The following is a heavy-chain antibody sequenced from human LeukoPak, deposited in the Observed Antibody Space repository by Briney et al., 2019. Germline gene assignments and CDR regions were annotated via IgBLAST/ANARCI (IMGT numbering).Heavy chain of an antibody. CDR3: ARGRTGDAADTWFDF. J-gene: IGHJ4*02. D-gene: IGHD5-18*01. CDR1: GFDFNSYS. CDR2: ISGRDGPT. Sequence: GDSLRLSCAASGFDFNSYSISWVRQTPGRGLAWVCSISGRDGPTYFGDSVKGRFTISRDSSKRSVTLQMNGLTADDTAVYFCARGRTGDAADTWFDFWGQGTLVTVSS. V-gene: IGHV3-23*01.